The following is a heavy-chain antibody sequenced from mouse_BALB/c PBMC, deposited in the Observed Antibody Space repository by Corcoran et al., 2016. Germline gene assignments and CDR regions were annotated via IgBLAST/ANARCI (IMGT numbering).Heavy chain of an antibody. J-gene: IGHJ4*01. Sequence: EVQLQQSRAELVRPGALVRLSCKVSDFNINDHYIHWVRQRPEQGREWFGWIDSENGNTIYDPKFQGKAIITGDTSSNTAYLQLSSLTFEDTAVYYCARGDYALDYLGQGTSVTVS. CDR1: DFNINDHY. CDR3: ARGDYALDY. CDR2: IDSENGNT. V-gene: IGHV14-1*02.